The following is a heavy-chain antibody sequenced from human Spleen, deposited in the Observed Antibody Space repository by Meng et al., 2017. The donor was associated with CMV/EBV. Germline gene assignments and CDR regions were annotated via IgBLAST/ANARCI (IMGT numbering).Heavy chain of an antibody. V-gene: IGHV4-4*02. D-gene: IGHD6-19*01. CDR2: IYHSGST. J-gene: IGHJ4*02. Sequence: QVQRRRWGAGLLKPSGTLSLTCAVAGGSISSSNWWSWVRQPPGKGLEWIGEIYHSGSTNYNPSLKSRVTISVDKSKNQFSLNLSSVTAADTAVYYCARVGQWLPIDYWGQGTLVTVSS. CDR3: ARVGQWLPIDY. CDR1: GGSISSSNW.